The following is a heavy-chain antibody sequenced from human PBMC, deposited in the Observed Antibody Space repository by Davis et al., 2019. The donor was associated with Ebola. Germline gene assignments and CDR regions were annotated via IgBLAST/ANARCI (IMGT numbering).Heavy chain of an antibody. CDR2: INTNTGNP. D-gene: IGHD6-13*01. CDR3: ARGGQQLD. CDR1: GGTFSRYT. V-gene: IGHV7-4-1*02. Sequence: AASVKVSCKASGGTFSRYTFTWVRQAPGQGLEWMGWINTNTGNPTYAQGFTGRFVFSLDTSVSTAYLQISSLKAEDTAVYYCARGGQQLDWGQGTLVTVSS. J-gene: IGHJ4*02.